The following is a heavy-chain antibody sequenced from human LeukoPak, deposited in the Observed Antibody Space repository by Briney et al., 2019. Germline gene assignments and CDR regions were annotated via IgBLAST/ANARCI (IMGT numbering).Heavy chain of an antibody. CDR3: ARAARQGFTMIVVPFFYFDL. J-gene: IGHJ2*01. V-gene: IGHV4-31*03. CDR1: GGSISSGASD. Sequence: PSETLSLTCTVSGGSISSGASDWGWIRQHPKRGLEWVGYINHSGSTYYNPSLGSRVTMSVDTSKNQFSLKLSSVTAADSAVYDCARAARQGFTMIVVPFFYFDLWGRGTLVTVSS. D-gene: IGHD3-22*01. CDR2: INHSGST.